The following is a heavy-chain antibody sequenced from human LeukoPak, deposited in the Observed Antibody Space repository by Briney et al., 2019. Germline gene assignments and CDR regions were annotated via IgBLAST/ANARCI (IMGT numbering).Heavy chain of an antibody. Sequence: ASVKVSCKASGYTFTGYYMHWVRQAPGQGLEWMGWINPNNGGTNYAQKFQGRVTMTRDTSISTAYMELRRLRYDDTAVYYCAKVYGYYDSNVYSYYFEYSGPRKLVT. CDR2: INPNNGGT. CDR3: AKVYGYYDSNVYSYYFEY. D-gene: IGHD3-22*01. CDR1: GYTFTGYY. V-gene: IGHV1-2*02. J-gene: IGHJ4*02.